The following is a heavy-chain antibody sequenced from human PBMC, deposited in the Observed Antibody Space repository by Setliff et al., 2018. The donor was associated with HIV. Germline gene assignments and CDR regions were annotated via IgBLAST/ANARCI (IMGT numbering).Heavy chain of an antibody. V-gene: IGHV4-34*01. CDR1: GGSFSGYY. CDR3: ATASGYDLFMGAFDI. Sequence: TSETLSLTCAVSGGSFSGYYWSWIRQPPGKGLEWIGEINQSGGINYNPSLESRVTISIDTFKNQFSMKLYSVTAADTAVYYCATASGYDLFMGAFDIWGQGTMVTVSS. CDR2: INQSGGI. D-gene: IGHD5-12*01. J-gene: IGHJ3*02.